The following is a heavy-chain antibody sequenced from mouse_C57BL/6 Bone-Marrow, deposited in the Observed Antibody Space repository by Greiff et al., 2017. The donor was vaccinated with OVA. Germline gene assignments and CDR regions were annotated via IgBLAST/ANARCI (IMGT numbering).Heavy chain of an antibody. D-gene: IGHD1-1*01. J-gene: IGHJ1*03. CDR3: ARAHYYGSSYYWYFDV. CDR2: INPNNGGT. V-gene: IGHV1-26*01. CDR1: GYTFTDYY. Sequence: VQLQQSGPELVKPGASVKISCKASGYTFTDYYMNWVKQSHGKSLEWIGDINPNNGGTSYNQKFKGKATLTVDKSSSTAYMGLRSLTSEDSAVYYCARAHYYGSSYYWYFDVWGTGTTVTVSS.